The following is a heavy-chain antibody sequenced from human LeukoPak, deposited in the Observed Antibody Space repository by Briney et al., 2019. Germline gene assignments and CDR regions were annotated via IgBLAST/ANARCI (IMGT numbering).Heavy chain of an antibody. CDR1: GFTFSSYA. J-gene: IGHJ4*02. D-gene: IGHD2-2*01. V-gene: IGHV3-23*01. Sequence: SGGSLRLSCAASGFTFSSYAMSWVRQAPGKGLEWVSAISGSGGGTYYADSVKGRFTISRDNSKNTLYLQMNSLRAEDTAVYYCARAASIVVVPAAMDYWGQGTLVTVSS. CDR3: ARAASIVVVPAAMDY. CDR2: ISGSGGGT.